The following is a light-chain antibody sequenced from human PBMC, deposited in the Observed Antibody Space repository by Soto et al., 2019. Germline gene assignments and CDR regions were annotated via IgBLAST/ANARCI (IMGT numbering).Light chain of an antibody. CDR2: GVS. CDR3: QQSYSNPLT. CDR1: QSISSY. V-gene: IGKV1-39*01. J-gene: IGKJ4*01. Sequence: DIQMTQSPSSLSASVGDRVTITCRASQSISSYLIWYQHKPGEAPKLLIYGVSSLYSGVPSRFSGSGSGTEFTLTINSLQPEDFATYYCQQSYSNPLTFGGGTKVEIK.